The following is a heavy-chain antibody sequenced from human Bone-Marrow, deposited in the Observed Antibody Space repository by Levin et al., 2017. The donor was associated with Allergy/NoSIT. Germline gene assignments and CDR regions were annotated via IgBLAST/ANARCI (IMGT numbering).Heavy chain of an antibody. Sequence: PGGSLRLSCAASGFTFVRYAMHWVRQAPGKGLEWVAVIPYDGNNKYYVDSVKGRFTISRDNSKNTLSLQMNSLRTDDTAVYYCVRTRIGYCTGGSCSLDLWGQGTLVTVSS. CDR1: GFTFVRYA. CDR3: VRTRIGYCTGGSCSLDL. V-gene: IGHV3-30-3*01. D-gene: IGHD2-8*02. J-gene: IGHJ5*02. CDR2: IPYDGNNK.